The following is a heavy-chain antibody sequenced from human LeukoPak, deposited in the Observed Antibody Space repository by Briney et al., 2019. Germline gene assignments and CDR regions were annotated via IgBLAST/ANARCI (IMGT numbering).Heavy chain of an antibody. D-gene: IGHD3-3*01. Sequence: PSQTLSLTCTVSGGSISSGSYYWSWIRQPAGKGREWIGRIYTSGSTNYNPSLKSRVTISVDTSKNQFSLKLSSVTAADTAVYYCARGDFWSGYVDYWGQGTLVTVSS. CDR1: GGSISSGSYY. CDR3: ARGDFWSGYVDY. J-gene: IGHJ4*02. V-gene: IGHV4-61*02. CDR2: IYTSGST.